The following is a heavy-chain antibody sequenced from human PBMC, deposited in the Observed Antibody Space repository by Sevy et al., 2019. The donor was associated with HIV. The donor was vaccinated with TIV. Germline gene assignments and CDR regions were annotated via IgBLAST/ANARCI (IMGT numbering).Heavy chain of an antibody. CDR2: IKGKIYDGTI. CDR1: GFTFSNAW. CDR3: TTASWSQEDYYNY. D-gene: IGHD6-13*01. Sequence: GGSLRLSCAASGFTFSNAWMSWVRQAPGKGLEWVGRIKGKIYDGTIDNAAPVKGRFRISRDDSKNTLNLQMNSLKTEDTAVYYCTTASWSQEDYYNYWGQGTLVTVSS. V-gene: IGHV3-15*01. J-gene: IGHJ4*02.